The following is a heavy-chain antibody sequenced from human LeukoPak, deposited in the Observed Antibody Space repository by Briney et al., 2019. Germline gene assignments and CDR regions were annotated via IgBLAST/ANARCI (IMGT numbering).Heavy chain of an antibody. CDR3: ARGVYDSSGYYLDY. Sequence: SETLSLTCTVSGGSISSHYWSWIRQPPGKGLEWIGYIYYSGSTNYIPSLKSRVTISVDTSKNQFSLKLSSVTAADTAVYYCARGVYDSSGYYLDYWGQGTLVTVSS. CDR1: GGSISSHY. J-gene: IGHJ4*02. CDR2: IYYSGST. D-gene: IGHD3-22*01. V-gene: IGHV4-59*11.